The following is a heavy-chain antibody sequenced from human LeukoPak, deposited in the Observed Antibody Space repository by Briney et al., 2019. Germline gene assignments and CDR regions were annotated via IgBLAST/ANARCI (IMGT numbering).Heavy chain of an antibody. D-gene: IGHD6-19*01. CDR2: IYPGDSDT. V-gene: IGHV5-51*01. CDR3: ARGLEQWLVHDYFDY. Sequence: GESLKISCKGSGYSFTSYWIGWVRQMPGKGLEWRVIIYPGDSDTRYSPSFQHQVTISADKSISTAYLQWSSLKASDTAMYYCARGLEQWLVHDYFDYWGQGTLVTVSS. CDR1: GYSFTSYW. J-gene: IGHJ4*02.